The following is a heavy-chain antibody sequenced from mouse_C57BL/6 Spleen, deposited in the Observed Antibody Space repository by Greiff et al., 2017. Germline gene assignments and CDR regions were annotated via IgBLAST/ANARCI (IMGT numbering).Heavy chain of an antibody. Sequence: EVKLMESGPELVKPGASVKISCKASGYSFTDYNMNWVKQSNGKSLEWIGVINPNYGTTSYNQKFKGKATLTVDQSSSTAYMQLNSLTSEDSAVYYCASYDLGGDYAMDYWGQGTSVTVSS. CDR2: INPNYGTT. CDR3: ASYDLGGDYAMDY. J-gene: IGHJ4*01. D-gene: IGHD3-3*01. V-gene: IGHV1-39*01. CDR1: GYSFTDYN.